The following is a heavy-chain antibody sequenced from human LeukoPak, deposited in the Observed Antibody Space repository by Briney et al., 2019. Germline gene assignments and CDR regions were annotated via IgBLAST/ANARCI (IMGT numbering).Heavy chain of an antibody. D-gene: IGHD2-2*01. J-gene: IGHJ5*02. CDR2: IDHSGST. CDR1: GGSLSGYY. Sequence: PSETLSLTCTVYGGSLSGYYWIWIRQPPGKGLEWIGEIDHSGSTNYNPSLKSRVTISVDTSKNQFSLKLNSVSAADTAVYYCARLTVPLRFDPWGQGTLVTVSS. CDR3: ARLTVPLRFDP. V-gene: IGHV4-34*01.